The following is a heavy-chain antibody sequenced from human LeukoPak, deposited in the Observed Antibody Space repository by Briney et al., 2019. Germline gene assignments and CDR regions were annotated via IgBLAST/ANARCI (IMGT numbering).Heavy chain of an antibody. V-gene: IGHV3-30*03. D-gene: IGHD3-3*01. Sequence: GGSLRLSCAPSGFTFSRHGMHWVRQAPGKGLEWVAIKSNDGSRKYHAHSVEGRFTISRDNSKNTLYLQMDSLRAEDTAVYYCARDRAWNYFDYWGQGTLVTVSS. CDR3: ARDRAWNYFDY. CDR1: GFTFSRHG. J-gene: IGHJ4*02. CDR2: KSNDGSRK.